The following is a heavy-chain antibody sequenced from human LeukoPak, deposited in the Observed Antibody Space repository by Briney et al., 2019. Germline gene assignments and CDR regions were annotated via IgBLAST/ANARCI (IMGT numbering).Heavy chain of an antibody. V-gene: IGHV4-30-2*01. CDR1: GGSISSGGYS. J-gene: IGHJ6*02. CDR3: TRGDDTSGYYHSYTV. CDR2: IFPSGTT. Sequence: SETLSLTCGVSGGSISSGGYSWNWIRQPQGKGLEWIGYIFPSGTTYYNPSLKSRVTISVDRSKNQFSLHVSSVTAADTAVYYCTRGDDTSGYYHSYTVWGQGTTITVSS. D-gene: IGHD3-22*01.